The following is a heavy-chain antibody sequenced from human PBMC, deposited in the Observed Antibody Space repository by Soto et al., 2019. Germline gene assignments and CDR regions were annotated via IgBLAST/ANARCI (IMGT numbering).Heavy chain of an antibody. V-gene: IGHV4-59*01. CDR1: GGSISSYY. CDR2: IYYSGST. J-gene: IGHJ5*02. Sequence: KPSETLSLTCTVSGGSISSYYWSWIRQPPGKGLEWIGYIYYSGSTNYNPSLKSRVTISVDTSKNQFSLKLSSETAADTAVYYCARAVTAFWFDPWGQGTLVTVSS. D-gene: IGHD2-21*02. CDR3: ARAVTAFWFDP.